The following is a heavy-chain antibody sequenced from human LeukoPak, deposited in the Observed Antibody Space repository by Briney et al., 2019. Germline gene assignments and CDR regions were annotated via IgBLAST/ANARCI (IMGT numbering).Heavy chain of an antibody. V-gene: IGHV1-18*01. CDR2: ISANNGNR. D-gene: IGHD4-23*01. CDR3: ARQGYGGHSRGAADY. J-gene: IGHJ4*02. Sequence: GASVKVSCKASGYTFTNYGISWVRQAPGQGLEWMGWISANNGNRNYALKLQDRVSMTTDTSTSIAYMELRSLRSDDTAVYYCARQGYGGHSRGAADYWGQGTLVTVSS. CDR1: GYTFTNYG.